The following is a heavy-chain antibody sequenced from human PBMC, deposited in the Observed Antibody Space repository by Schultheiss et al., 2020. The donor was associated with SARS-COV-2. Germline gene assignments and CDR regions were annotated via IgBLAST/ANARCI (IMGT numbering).Heavy chain of an antibody. Sequence: SETLSLTCAVSGYSISSGSYYWGWIRQPAGKGLEWIGEINHSGSTYYNPSLKSRVTISVDTSKNQFSLKLSSVTAADTAVYYCASPSGSGSYYSFALWGRGTLVTVSS. CDR1: GYSISSGSYY. V-gene: IGHV4-38-2*01. J-gene: IGHJ2*01. D-gene: IGHD1-26*01. CDR3: ASPSGSGSYYSFAL. CDR2: INHSGST.